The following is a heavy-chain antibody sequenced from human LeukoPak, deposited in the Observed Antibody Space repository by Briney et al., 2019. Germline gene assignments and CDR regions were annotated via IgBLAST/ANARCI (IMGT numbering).Heavy chain of an antibody. CDR2: IRYDGSNK. CDR3: AKNLDSNSYHTDDAFDM. CDR1: GFTFSSYG. J-gene: IGHJ3*02. D-gene: IGHD3-22*01. V-gene: IGHV3-30*02. Sequence: SGGSLRLSCAASGFTFSSYGMHWVRQAPGKGLEWVALIRYDGSNKYYADSVKGRFTISRDNSKNTLYLQMHSLRAEDTAVYYCAKNLDSNSYHTDDAFDMWGRGTVVTVSS.